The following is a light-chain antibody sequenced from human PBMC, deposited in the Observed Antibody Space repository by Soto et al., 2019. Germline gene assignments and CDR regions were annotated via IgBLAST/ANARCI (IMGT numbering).Light chain of an antibody. CDR2: DAS. CDR1: QSVGSK. Sequence: EIVMTQSPPTLSVSPGERATLSCRASQSVGSKLAWYQQRPGQAPRLLIYDASNRATGIPARFSGSGSGTEFSLTISSLQSEDFAVYSCQQYNSWPLTFGGGTKVEIK. V-gene: IGKV3D-15*01. CDR3: QQYNSWPLT. J-gene: IGKJ4*01.